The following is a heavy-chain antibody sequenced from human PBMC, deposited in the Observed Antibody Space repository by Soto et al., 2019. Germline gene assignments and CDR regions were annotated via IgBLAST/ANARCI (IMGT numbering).Heavy chain of an antibody. CDR2: VYYRGST. CDR3: ARGGGSYSSGWYYDS. D-gene: IGHD6-19*01. V-gene: IGHV4-59*08. Sequence: QVQLQESGPGLVKPSETMSLTCTVAGVSISNSNTYWNWVRQPPGKGLEWIGFVYYRGSTKYNPSLESRVTISVDASRNQLSLELTSVTATDTAGYYCARGGGSYSSGWYYDSWGQGTLVTVSS. CDR1: GVSISNSNTY. J-gene: IGHJ4*02.